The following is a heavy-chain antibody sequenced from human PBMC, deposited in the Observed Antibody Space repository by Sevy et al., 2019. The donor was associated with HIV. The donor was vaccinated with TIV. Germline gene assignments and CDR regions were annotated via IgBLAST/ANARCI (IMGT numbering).Heavy chain of an antibody. D-gene: IGHD6-25*01. J-gene: IGHJ6*02. CDR3: AKGGSGGIDHYGMDV. CDR2: ISSSGSTI. Sequence: GGSLRLSCAASGFTFSSYEMNWVRQAPGKGLEWVSYISSSGSTIYYADSVKGRSTISRDNSKDTLYLEMKSLRLEDTAIYYCAKGGSGGIDHYGMDVWGQGTTVTVSS. CDR1: GFTFSSYE. V-gene: IGHV3-48*03.